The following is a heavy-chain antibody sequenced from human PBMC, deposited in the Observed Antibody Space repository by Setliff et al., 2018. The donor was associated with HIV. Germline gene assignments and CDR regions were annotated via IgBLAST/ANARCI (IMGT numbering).Heavy chain of an antibody. D-gene: IGHD3-3*01. CDR3: AKEGGLYFGMLIHDAIDL. V-gene: IGHV4-39*07. J-gene: IGHJ3*01. Sequence: SETLSLTCTSSGDSASNSRYYWAWIRQPPGKGLEYNGSIHYYEKTYYNPYRKSRVTISIDTSKNQFSLKLTSVTAADTAVYYCAKEGGLYFGMLIHDAIDLWGQGTMVTVSS. CDR2: IHYYEKT. CDR1: GDSASNSRYY.